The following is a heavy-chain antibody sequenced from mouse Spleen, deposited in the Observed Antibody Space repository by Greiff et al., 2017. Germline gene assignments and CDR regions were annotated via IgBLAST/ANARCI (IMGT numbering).Heavy chain of an antibody. D-gene: IGHD2-1*01. V-gene: IGHV1-4*01. CDR3: AREGYGNFFAY. CDR2: INPSSGYT. CDR1: GYTFTSYT. Sequence: VQLQQSGAELARPGASVKMSCKASGYTFTSYTMHWVKQRPGQGLEWIGYINPSSGYTKYNQKFKDKATLTADKSSSTAYMQLSSLTSEDSAVYYCAREGYGNFFAYWGQGTLVTVSA. J-gene: IGHJ3*01.